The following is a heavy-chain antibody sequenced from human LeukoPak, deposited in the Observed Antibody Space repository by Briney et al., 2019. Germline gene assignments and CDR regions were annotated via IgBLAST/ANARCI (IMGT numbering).Heavy chain of an antibody. J-gene: IGHJ4*02. D-gene: IGHD3-10*01. Sequence: PGRSLRLSCAASGFTFSSYAMHWVRQAPGKGLEWVSAISGSGDRSYYADSVKGRFTISRDNSKNTVYLQMNNLRAEDTAIFYCVKGVTMVRGSREFDYWGQGTLVTVSS. CDR3: VKGVTMVRGSREFDY. CDR1: GFTFSSYA. V-gene: IGHV3-23*01. CDR2: ISGSGDRS.